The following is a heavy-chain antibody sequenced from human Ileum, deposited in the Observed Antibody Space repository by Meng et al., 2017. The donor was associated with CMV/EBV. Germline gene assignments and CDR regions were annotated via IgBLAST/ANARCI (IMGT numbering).Heavy chain of an antibody. CDR3: ARRVREVRERSWENWLTP. CDR1: GGSISTYC. V-gene: IGHV4-4*07. Sequence: QVHLQESGPGLVRPSETLSLICTVSGGSISTYCWNWIRQSAGKRLEWIGRICGTGTIQYNPSFKSRLTLSLDTSKSQFSLRLTSVTAADTAVYFCARRVREVRERSWENWLTPWGQGILVTVSS. D-gene: IGHD3-10*01. J-gene: IGHJ5*02. CDR2: ICGTGTI.